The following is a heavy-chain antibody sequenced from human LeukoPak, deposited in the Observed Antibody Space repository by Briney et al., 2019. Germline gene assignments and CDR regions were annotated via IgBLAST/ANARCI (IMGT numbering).Heavy chain of an antibody. J-gene: IGHJ4*02. V-gene: IGHV3-21*01. CDR2: ISTSSNYR. CDR1: GFTFSNYN. Sequence: PGGSLRLSCAASGFTFSNYNMNWVRQAPGKGLEWVSSISTSSNYRYYADSVKGRFTISRDNAKNSLYLQMNSLRAEDTAVYYCARIERSRDYYGSGRTGPANYWGQGTLVTVSS. D-gene: IGHD3-10*01. CDR3: ARIERSRDYYGSGRTGPANY.